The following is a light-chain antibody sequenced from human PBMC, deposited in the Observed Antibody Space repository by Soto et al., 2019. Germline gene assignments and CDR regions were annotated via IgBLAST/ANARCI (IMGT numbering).Light chain of an antibody. V-gene: IGLV2-14*01. CDR3: NSYTSQSPGG. CDR2: EVS. CDR1: SSDVGGYNY. Sequence: QSALTQPASVSGSPGQSITISCTGTSSDVGGYNYVSWYQQHPGKAPKLIIYEVSNRPSGVSNRFSGSKSGNTASLTISGLQGENRAYYYFNSYTSQSPGGFGTGTKLTVL. J-gene: IGLJ1*01.